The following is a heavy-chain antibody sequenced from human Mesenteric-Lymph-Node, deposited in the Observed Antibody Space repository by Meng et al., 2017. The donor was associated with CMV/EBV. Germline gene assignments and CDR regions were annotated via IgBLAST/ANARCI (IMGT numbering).Heavy chain of an antibody. D-gene: IGHD6-13*01. CDR3: AREGHSSSWPNWFDP. V-gene: IGHV3-7*01. Sequence: GESLKISCAASGFTFSSYWMSWVRQAPGKGLEWVANIKQDGSEKYYVDSVKGRFTISRDNAKNSLYLQMNSLRAEDTAVYYCAREGHSSSWPNWFDPWGQGTLVTVSS. CDR2: IKQDGSEK. CDR1: GFTFSSYW. J-gene: IGHJ5*02.